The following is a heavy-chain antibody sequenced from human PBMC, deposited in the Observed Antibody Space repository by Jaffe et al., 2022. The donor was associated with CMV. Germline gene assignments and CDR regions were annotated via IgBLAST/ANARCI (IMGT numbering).Heavy chain of an antibody. Sequence: QLQLQESGPGLVKPSETLSLTCTVSGGSISSSSYYWGWIRQPPGKGLEWIGSIYYSGSTYYNPSLKSRVTISVDTSKNQFSLKLSSVTAADTAVYYCARHFPYSSGWPGGKYYFDYWGQGTLVTVSS. CDR1: GGSISSSSYY. CDR3: ARHFPYSSGWPGGKYYFDY. CDR2: IYYSGST. D-gene: IGHD6-19*01. V-gene: IGHV4-39*01. J-gene: IGHJ4*02.